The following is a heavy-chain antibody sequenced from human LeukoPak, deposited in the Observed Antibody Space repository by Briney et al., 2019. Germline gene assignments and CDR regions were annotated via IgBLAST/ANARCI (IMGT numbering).Heavy chain of an antibody. CDR1: GGSISSYY. J-gene: IGHJ4*02. V-gene: IGHV4-59*08. D-gene: IGHD1-26*01. CDR2: IYYSGNT. Sequence: SETLSLTCTVSGGSISSYYWSWIRQPPGKGLEWIGYIYYSGNTNYNPSLKSRVTISVDTSKNQFSLRLSSVTAADTAVYYCARHEWELLLFDYWGQGTLVTVSS. CDR3: ARHEWELLLFDY.